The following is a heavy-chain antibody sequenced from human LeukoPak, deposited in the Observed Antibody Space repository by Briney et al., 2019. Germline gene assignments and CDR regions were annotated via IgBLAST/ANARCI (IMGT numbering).Heavy chain of an antibody. V-gene: IGHV1-2*02. CDR3: AKDATYYYDSSGYYRTPWFDP. CDR2: INPNGGGT. D-gene: IGHD3-22*01. CDR1: GYTFTGYY. Sequence: ASVKVSCKASGYTFTGYYMHWVRQAPGQGLEWMGWINPNGGGTNYAQRFQARVTMTRDTSISTAYTELSRLRSDDTAVYYCAKDATYYYDSSGYYRTPWFDPWGQGTLVTVSS. J-gene: IGHJ5*02.